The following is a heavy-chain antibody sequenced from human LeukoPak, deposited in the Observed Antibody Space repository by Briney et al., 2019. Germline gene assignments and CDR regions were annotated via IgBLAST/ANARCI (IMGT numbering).Heavy chain of an antibody. CDR3: ARRAPYYYDSSGHDAFDI. D-gene: IGHD3-22*01. V-gene: IGHV1-69*05. Sequence: SVKVSCKASRATFSSYVISWVRQAPGQGLEWMGRIIPIFGTANYAQKFQGRVTITTDESTSTAYMELSSLRSEDTAVYYCARRAPYYYDSSGHDAFDIWGQGTMVTVSS. CDR2: IIPIFGTA. J-gene: IGHJ3*02. CDR1: RATFSSYV.